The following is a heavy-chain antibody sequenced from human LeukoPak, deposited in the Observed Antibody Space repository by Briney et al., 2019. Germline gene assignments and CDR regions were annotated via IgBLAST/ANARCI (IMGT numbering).Heavy chain of an antibody. CDR3: ARSLNMVGANDY. J-gene: IGHJ4*02. CDR2: ISSSSSYI. V-gene: IGHV3-21*01. CDR1: GFTFSSYS. Sequence: PGGSLRLSCAASGFTFSSYSMNWVRQAPGKGLEWVSSISSSSSYIYYADSVKGRFTISRDNAKNSLYLQMNSLRAEDTAVYYCARSLNMVGANDYWGQGTLVTVSS. D-gene: IGHD1-26*01.